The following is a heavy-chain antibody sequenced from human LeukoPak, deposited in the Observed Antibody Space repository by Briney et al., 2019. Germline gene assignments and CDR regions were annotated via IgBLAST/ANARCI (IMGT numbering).Heavy chain of an antibody. J-gene: IGHJ4*02. Sequence: GGSLRLSCSASGFTFSDYAMHWVRQAPGRGLQFVSAISSSGDYTSYSDSVKGRFTISRDNSKNTLHLQMSSVRPEDTAVYFCVKRGRTSDYAYDYWGQGSLVTVSS. CDR2: ISSSGDYT. CDR1: GFTFSDYA. D-gene: IGHD4-17*01. CDR3: VKRGRTSDYAYDY. V-gene: IGHV3-64D*06.